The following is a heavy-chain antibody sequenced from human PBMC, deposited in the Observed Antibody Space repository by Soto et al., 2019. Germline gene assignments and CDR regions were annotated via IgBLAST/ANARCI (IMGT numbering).Heavy chain of an antibody. Sequence: ASVKVSCKASGYTFTSYYMHWVRQAPGQGLEWMGIINPSGGSTSYAQKFQGRVTMTRDTSTSTVYMELSSLRSEDTAVYYCARARSRSWYLGGMDVWGQGTTVTVSS. CDR1: GYTFTSYY. D-gene: IGHD6-13*01. V-gene: IGHV1-46*01. CDR2: INPSGGST. J-gene: IGHJ6*02. CDR3: ARARSRSWYLGGMDV.